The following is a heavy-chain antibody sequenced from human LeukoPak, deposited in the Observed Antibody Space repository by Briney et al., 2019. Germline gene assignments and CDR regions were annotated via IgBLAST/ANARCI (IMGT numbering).Heavy chain of an antibody. Sequence: PSETLSLTCAVSGGSISSGSYSWSWIRQPPGKGLEWIGYIYPRGSTYYNPSLKSRVILSLDTSKNQFSLKLSSVTAADTAVYYCARVTSTWYRWFDYWGQGTLVTVSS. V-gene: IGHV4-30-2*01. CDR2: IYPRGST. J-gene: IGHJ4*02. CDR3: ARVTSTWYRWFDY. CDR1: GGSISSGSYS. D-gene: IGHD6-13*01.